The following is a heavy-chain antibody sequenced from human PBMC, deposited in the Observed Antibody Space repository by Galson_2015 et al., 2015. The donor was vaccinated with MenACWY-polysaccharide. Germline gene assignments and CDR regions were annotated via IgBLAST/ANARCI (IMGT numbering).Heavy chain of an antibody. V-gene: IGHV3-66*01. J-gene: IGHJ2*01. CDR2: LYRDGST. CDR1: GFPVSSNL. D-gene: IGHD2-2*01. CDR3: ARDFPRDLVIPGVAGGWYFDL. Sequence: LRLSCAASGFPVSSNLLSWVRQAPGEGLEWVSVLYRDGSTYYADSVKGRFTISGDNSKNTLYLQMNSLRAEDTAVYYCARDFPRDLVIPGVAGGWYFDLWGRGTLVTVSS.